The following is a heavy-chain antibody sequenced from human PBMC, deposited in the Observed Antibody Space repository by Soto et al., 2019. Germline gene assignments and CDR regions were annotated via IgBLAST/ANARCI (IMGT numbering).Heavy chain of an antibody. J-gene: IGHJ6*01. D-gene: IGHD3-3*01. V-gene: IGHV1-8*01. CDR2: MNPNSGNT. CDR1: GYTFTRYD. Sequence: QVQLGQSGAEVKKPGASVKVSGKASGYTFTRYDINWVRQATGQGLEWKGWMNPNSGNTGYAQKFQGRVTMTRNTSISTAYMELSSLRSEDTAVYYCARGGWRQITILLRWGMDVWGQGTTVTVSS. CDR3: ARGGWRQITILLRWGMDV.